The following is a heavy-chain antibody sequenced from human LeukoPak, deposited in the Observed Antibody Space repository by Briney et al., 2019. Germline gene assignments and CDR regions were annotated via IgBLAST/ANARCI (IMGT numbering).Heavy chain of an antibody. CDR1: GFTFSSYS. Sequence: GGSLRLSCAASGFTFSSYSMNWVRQAPGKGLEWVSSISSSSSYIYYADSVKGRFTISRDNAKNSLYLQMNSLRAEDTAVYYCARDNLLTTVTDYWGQGTLVTVSS. CDR3: ARDNLLTTVTDY. V-gene: IGHV3-21*01. J-gene: IGHJ4*02. CDR2: ISSSSSYI. D-gene: IGHD4-17*01.